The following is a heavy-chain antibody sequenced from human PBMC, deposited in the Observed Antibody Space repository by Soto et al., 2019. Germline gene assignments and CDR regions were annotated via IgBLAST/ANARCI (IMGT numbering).Heavy chain of an antibody. CDR3: ASSGYCTNGVCYTLFDT. CDR1: GGSISSGDYY. Sequence: QVQLQESGPGLVKPSQTLSLTCTVSGGSISSGDYYWSWIRQPPGKGLEWIGYIYYSGNTYYNPSLKSRVTISVDTSKHQFSLKLSSVTAADTAVYYCASSGYCTNGVCYTLFDTWGQGTLVTVSS. D-gene: IGHD2-8*01. CDR2: IYYSGNT. V-gene: IGHV4-30-4*01. J-gene: IGHJ5*02.